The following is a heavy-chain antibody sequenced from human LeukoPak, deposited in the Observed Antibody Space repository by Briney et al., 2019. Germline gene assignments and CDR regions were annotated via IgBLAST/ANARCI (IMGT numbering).Heavy chain of an antibody. Sequence: PSETLSLTCDVSGGPFRAFYWSWIRQPPGKGLEWIGEINHSGGTNYNPSLKSRVTISVDTSKNQFSLKLSSVTAADTAVYYCARVPTWDVAPAALRVGYAFDIWGQGTMVTVSS. D-gene: IGHD2-2*01. CDR3: ARVPTWDVAPAALRVGYAFDI. J-gene: IGHJ3*02. CDR2: INHSGGT. CDR1: GGPFRAFY. V-gene: IGHV4-34*01.